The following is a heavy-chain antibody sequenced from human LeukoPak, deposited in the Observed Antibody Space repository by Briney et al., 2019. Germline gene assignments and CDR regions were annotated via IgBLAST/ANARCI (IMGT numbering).Heavy chain of an antibody. CDR3: ARGSVEQLDY. V-gene: IGHV3-21*01. J-gene: IGHJ4*02. CDR2: ISSSSSYI. Sequence: GGSLRLSCVPSGLTVSSNYMNWVRQAPGKGLEWVSSISSSSSYIYYADSVKGRFTISRDNAKNSLYLQMNSLRAEDTAVYYCARGSVEQLDYWGQGTLVTVSS. CDR1: GLTVSSNY. D-gene: IGHD6-13*01.